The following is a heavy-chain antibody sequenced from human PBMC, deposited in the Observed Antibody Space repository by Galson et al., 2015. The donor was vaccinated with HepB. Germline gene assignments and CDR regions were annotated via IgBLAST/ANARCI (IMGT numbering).Heavy chain of an antibody. CDR2: INPTDSDT. CDR1: GYSFSSHW. J-gene: IGHJ6*02. Sequence: QSGAEVKKPGESLKISCKASGYSFSSHWIGWVRQMPGKGLEWMAFINPTDSDTRYTPSFQGHVTISADKSNSATYLHWSNLKASDTATYYCTRPTGGLNKYYDYGMDAWRQGTTVTVSS. CDR3: TRPTGGLNKYYDYGMDA. D-gene: IGHD1-14*01. V-gene: IGHV5-51*01.